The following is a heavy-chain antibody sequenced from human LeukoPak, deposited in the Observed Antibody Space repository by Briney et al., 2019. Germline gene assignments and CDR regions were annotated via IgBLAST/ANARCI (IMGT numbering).Heavy chain of an antibody. CDR2: INIGGTNT. CDR3: ATDGAGFDT. Sequence: GGSLRLSCAASGFTFNDYYMSWIRQAPGKGLEWLSYINIGGTNTHYADSVKGRFTISRDNAKKSLYLEMNNLRAEDTAVCYCATDGAGFDTWARESWSPSPQ. J-gene: IGHJ5*02. V-gene: IGHV3-11*01. CDR1: GFTFNDYY.